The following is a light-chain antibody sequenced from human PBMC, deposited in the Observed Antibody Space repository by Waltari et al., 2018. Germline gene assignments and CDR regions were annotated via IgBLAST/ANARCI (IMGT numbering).Light chain of an antibody. CDR2: DVR. CDR3: YSYAGSHE. J-gene: IGLJ2*01. V-gene: IGLV2-11*01. CDR1: SSAIGDYDC. Sequence: QSALTQPRSVSGSPGQSVTVSCTGTSSAIGDYDCVSWYQHHPGKAPKLVIYDVRKRPSGVPGRFSAAKSGNTASLTISGLQAEDEADYYCYSYAGSHEFGGGTKLTVL.